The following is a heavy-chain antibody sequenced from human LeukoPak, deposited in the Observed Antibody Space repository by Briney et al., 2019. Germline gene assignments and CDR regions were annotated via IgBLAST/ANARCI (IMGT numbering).Heavy chain of an antibody. V-gene: IGHV1-18*01. J-gene: IGHJ4*02. D-gene: IGHD5-12*01. CDR1: GYTFTSYG. CDR2: ISAYNGNT. CDR3: ARAYSGYDSPYYFDY. Sequence: GASVKVSCKASGYTFTSYGISWVRQAPGQGLEWMGWISAYNGNTNYAQKLQGRVTMTTDTSTSTAYMELRSLRSDDTAVYYCARAYSGYDSPYYFDYWGQGTLVTVSS.